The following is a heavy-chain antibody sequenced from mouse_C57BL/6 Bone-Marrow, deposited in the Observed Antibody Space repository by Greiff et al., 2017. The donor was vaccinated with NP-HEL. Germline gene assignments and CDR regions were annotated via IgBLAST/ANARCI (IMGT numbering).Heavy chain of an antibody. J-gene: IGHJ3*01. CDR3: ARAYYSNYCWFAY. CDR2: IWSGGST. Sequence: VQLQQSGPGLVQPSQSLSITCTVSGFSLTSYGVHWVRQSPGKGLEWLGVIWSGGSTDYNAAFISRLSISKDNSKSQVFFKMNSLQADDTAIYYCARAYYSNYCWFAYWGQGTLVTVSA. CDR1: GFSLTSYG. D-gene: IGHD2-5*01. V-gene: IGHV2-2*01.